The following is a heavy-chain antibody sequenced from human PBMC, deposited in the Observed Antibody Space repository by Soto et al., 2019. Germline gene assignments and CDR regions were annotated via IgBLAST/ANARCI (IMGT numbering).Heavy chain of an antibody. CDR3: VKQMTTWTDSFFDF. CDR1: EFSFSRYA. J-gene: IGHJ4*02. CDR2: LGPDGRNT. V-gene: IGHV3-23*01. Sequence: GGSPRLSCVASEFSFSRYAMTWVRQAAGKGLQWVAGLGPDGRNTFYGESVRGRFTISRDNSRNTLYLQMSSLRAEDTAAYFCVKQMTTWTDSFFDFWGQGIQVTVSS. D-gene: IGHD4-17*01.